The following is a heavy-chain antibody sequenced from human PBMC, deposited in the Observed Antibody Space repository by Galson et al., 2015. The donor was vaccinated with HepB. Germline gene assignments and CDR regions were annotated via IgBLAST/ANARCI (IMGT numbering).Heavy chain of an antibody. CDR2: ISAYNGNT. CDR1: GYTFTSYG. J-gene: IGHJ3*02. CDR3: ASPARGSYRAHGAFDI. Sequence: SVKVSCKASGYTFTSYGISWVRQAPGQGLEWMGWISAYNGNTNYAQKLQGRVTMTTDTSTSTAYMELRSLRSDDTAVYYCASPARGSYRAHGAFDIWGQGTMVTVSS. D-gene: IGHD3-16*02. V-gene: IGHV1-18*01.